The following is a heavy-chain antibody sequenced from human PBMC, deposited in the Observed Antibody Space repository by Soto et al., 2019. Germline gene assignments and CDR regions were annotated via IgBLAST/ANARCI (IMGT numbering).Heavy chain of an antibody. J-gene: IGHJ6*02. V-gene: IGHV5-51*01. Sequence: GESLKISCKGSGYSFTSYWIGWVRQMPGKGLEWMGIIYPGDSDTRYSPSFQGQVTISADKSISTAYLQWSSLKTEDTAVYYCTRHSDIAAAGTVYYYGMDVWGQGTTVTVSS. CDR2: IYPGDSDT. D-gene: IGHD6-13*01. CDR3: TRHSDIAAAGTVYYYGMDV. CDR1: GYSFTSYW.